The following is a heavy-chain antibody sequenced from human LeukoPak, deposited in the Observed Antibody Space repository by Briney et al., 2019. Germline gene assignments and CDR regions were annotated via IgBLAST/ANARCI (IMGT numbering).Heavy chain of an antibody. J-gene: IGHJ6*02. D-gene: IGHD6-13*01. Sequence: GASVKVSCKASGYTFTSYDINWVRQATGQGLEWMGWMNPNSGNTGYAQKFQGRVTMTRNTSISTAYTELSSLRSEDTAVYYCARAYSSSWPYYYYGMDVWGQGTTVTVSS. CDR3: ARAYSSSWPYYYYGMDV. CDR2: MNPNSGNT. V-gene: IGHV1-8*01. CDR1: GYTFTSYD.